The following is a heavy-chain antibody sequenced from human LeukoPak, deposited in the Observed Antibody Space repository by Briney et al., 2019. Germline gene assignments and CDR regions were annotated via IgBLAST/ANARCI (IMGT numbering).Heavy chain of an antibody. CDR1: GFTFSNAW. Sequence: GGSLRLSCAASGFTFSNAWMSRVRQAPGKGLEWVGRIKSKTDGGTTDYAAPVKGRFTISRDDSKNTLYLQMNSLKTEDTAVYYCTTALGIAVAGTDYWGQGTLVTVSS. D-gene: IGHD6-19*01. CDR2: IKSKTDGGTT. CDR3: TTALGIAVAGTDY. J-gene: IGHJ4*02. V-gene: IGHV3-15*01.